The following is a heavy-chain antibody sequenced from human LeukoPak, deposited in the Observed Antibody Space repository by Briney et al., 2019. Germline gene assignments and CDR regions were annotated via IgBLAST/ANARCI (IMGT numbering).Heavy chain of an antibody. CDR1: GFSLRSYA. D-gene: IGHD2/OR15-2a*01. Sequence: RGSLRLSCVASGFSLRSYALSWVRQAPGKGLEWVSEISASSNYKYYADSVKGRFTISRDNSQNTFFLQMNSLGAEDTALYYCVRGQRSCNSATCHLWYFDLWGRGTLVSVSS. CDR3: VRGQRSCNSATCHLWYFDL. V-gene: IGHV3-23*01. CDR2: ISASSNYK. J-gene: IGHJ2*01.